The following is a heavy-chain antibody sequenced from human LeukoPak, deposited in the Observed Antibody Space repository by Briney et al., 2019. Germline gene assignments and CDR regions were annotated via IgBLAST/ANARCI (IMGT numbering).Heavy chain of an antibody. CDR1: GGTFSSYA. Sequence: GASVKVSCKTSGGTFSSYAVSWVRQAPGQGLEWLGGIIPVFGAANYAQKFQARVTLTADGSTNTAYMDLSGLRSEDTAVYYCARTRSGCTTTNCYPYDMDVWGQGTTVTVSS. D-gene: IGHD2-2*01. J-gene: IGHJ6*02. V-gene: IGHV1-69*01. CDR3: ARTRSGCTTTNCYPYDMDV. CDR2: IIPVFGAA.